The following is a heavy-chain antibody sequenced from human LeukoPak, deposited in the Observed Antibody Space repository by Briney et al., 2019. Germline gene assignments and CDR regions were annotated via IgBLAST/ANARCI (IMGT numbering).Heavy chain of an antibody. CDR2: IYYSGST. J-gene: IGHJ4*02. D-gene: IGHD3-22*01. CDR1: GGSISSYY. Sequence: PSETLSLTCSVSGGSISSYYWSWIRQPPGKGLEWIGYIYYSGSTNYNPSLKSRVTISVDRSKNQFSLKLSSVTAADTAVYYCASFPYDSSGYLDYWGQGTLVTVSS. V-gene: IGHV4-59*12. CDR3: ASFPYDSSGYLDY.